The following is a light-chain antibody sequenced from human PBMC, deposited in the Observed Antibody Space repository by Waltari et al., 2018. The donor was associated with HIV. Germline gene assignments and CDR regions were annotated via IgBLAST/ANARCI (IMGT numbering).Light chain of an antibody. V-gene: IGKV1-39*01. Sequence: DVEMTQSPSSLSASVGDNLTITCPASQSISIFLNWYKQRPGSAPTLLRYSASFLQNGVPSRFSASGSGTVFSLTINILQPEDFATYYCRQSYNTPVTFGEGTTLDIK. J-gene: IGKJ4*01. CDR1: QSISIF. CDR2: SAS. CDR3: RQSYNTPVT.